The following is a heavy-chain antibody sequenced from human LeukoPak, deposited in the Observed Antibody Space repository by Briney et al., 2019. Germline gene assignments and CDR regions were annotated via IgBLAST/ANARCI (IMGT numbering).Heavy chain of an antibody. D-gene: IGHD3-9*01. Sequence: SETLSLTCTVSGGSISSGDYYWSWIRQPPGKGLEWIGYIYYSGSTYYNPSLKSRVTISVDTSKNQFSLRLSSVTAADTAVYYCARAYDILTGNWFDPWGQGTLVTVSS. J-gene: IGHJ5*02. CDR3: ARAYDILTGNWFDP. CDR2: IYYSGST. V-gene: IGHV4-30-4*01. CDR1: GGSISSGDYY.